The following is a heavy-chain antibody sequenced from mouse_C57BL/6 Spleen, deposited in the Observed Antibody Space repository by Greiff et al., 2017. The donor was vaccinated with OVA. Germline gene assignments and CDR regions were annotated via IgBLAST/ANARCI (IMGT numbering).Heavy chain of an antibody. Sequence: EVQGVESGGGLVQPGGSMKLSCVASGFTFSNYWMNWVRQSPEKGLEWVAQIRLKSDNYATHYAESVKGRFTISRDDSKSSVYLQMNNLRAEDTGIYYCMIYYGRRNWGQGTLVTVSA. J-gene: IGHJ3*01. CDR3: MIYYGRRN. V-gene: IGHV6-3*01. CDR1: GFTFSNYW. CDR2: IRLKSDNYAT. D-gene: IGHD2-1*01.